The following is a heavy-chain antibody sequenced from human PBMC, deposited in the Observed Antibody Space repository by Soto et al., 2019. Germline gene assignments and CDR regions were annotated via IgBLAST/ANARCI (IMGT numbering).Heavy chain of an antibody. Sequence: XETLSLTCTVDGWSLSGYYWSWIRQPPGKALEWIGEINYSGNTNYNPSLKSRVTISVDTSKNQLFLNLTSVTAADTAMYYCARHHVRGRTIAGAAEFWGQGALVTVSS. CDR3: ARHHVRGRTIAGAAEF. J-gene: IGHJ4*02. CDR1: GWSLSGYY. CDR2: INYSGNT. V-gene: IGHV4-34*01. D-gene: IGHD1-26*01.